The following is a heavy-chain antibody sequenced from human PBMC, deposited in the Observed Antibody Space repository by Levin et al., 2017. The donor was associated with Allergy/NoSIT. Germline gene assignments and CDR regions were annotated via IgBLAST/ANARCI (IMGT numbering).Heavy chain of an antibody. CDR3: ATGKLILPY. V-gene: IGHV2-5*02. CDR2: IYWDDDK. D-gene: IGHD1-1*01. J-gene: IGHJ4*02. CDR1: GFSLSTTEGG. Sequence: VSGPTLVKPTETLTLTCTFSGFSLSTTEGGVAWIRQSPGKALEWLALIYWDDDKRDNPSLKSRLSITKDTSKNQVFLTMTNMDPVDTATYFCATGKLILPYWVQGTRVAVSS.